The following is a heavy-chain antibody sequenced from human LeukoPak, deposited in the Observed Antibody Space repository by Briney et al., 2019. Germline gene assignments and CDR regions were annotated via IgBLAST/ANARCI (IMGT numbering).Heavy chain of an antibody. CDR3: ARGGYYDSSGYYPRGDYFDY. J-gene: IGHJ4*02. CDR2: INPSGGST. Sequence: ASVKVSCKASGYTFTSYYMHWVRQAPRQGLEWMGIINPSGGSTSYAQKFQGRDTMTRDTSPSTVYMELSSLRSEDTAVYYCARGGYYDSSGYYPRGDYFDYWGQGTLVTVSS. V-gene: IGHV1-46*01. CDR1: GYTFTSYY. D-gene: IGHD3-22*01.